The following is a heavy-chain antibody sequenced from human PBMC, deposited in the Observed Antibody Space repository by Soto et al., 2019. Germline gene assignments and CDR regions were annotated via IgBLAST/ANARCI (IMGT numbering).Heavy chain of an antibody. CDR1: GVTFSGYA. CDR2: IGASGGST. V-gene: IGHV3-23*01. J-gene: IGHJ4*02. Sequence: VQLLESGGGLVQPGGSLRLSCAASGVTFSGYAMSWVRQAPGKGLEWVSSIGASGGSTYYADSVKGRFTISRDNSKNTLYLQMDSLRAEDTGVYFCAKRSDYFDDWGQGTLVTVSS. CDR3: AKRSDYFDD.